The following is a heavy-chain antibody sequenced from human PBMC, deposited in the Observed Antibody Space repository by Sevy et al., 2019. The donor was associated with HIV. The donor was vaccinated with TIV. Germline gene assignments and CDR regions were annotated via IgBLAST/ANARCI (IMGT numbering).Heavy chain of an antibody. CDR3: AREGTITIFTS. CDR1: GFTFGDYA. CDR2: IKQDGSEK. J-gene: IGHJ5*02. D-gene: IGHD3-3*01. Sequence: GGSLRLSCTASGFTFGDYAMSWVRQAPGKGLEWVANIKQDGSEKYYVDSVKGRFTISRDNAKNSLYLQMNSLRAEDTAVYYCAREGTITIFTSWGQGTLVTVSS. V-gene: IGHV3-7*03.